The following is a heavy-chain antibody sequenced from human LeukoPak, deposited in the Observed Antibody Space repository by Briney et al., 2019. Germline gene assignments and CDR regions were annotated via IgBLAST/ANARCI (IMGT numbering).Heavy chain of an antibody. CDR2: ISFDGSND. Sequence: PGGSLRLSCAGSGFPFNLHAMIWVRQAPGKGLEWVAFISFDGSNDFYRDSVKGRFSISRDNSKNTLYLQMNDLTVGDAAVYYCARAASTMVTGGGMDVWGPGTTVTVSS. CDR1: GFPFNLHA. J-gene: IGHJ6*02. V-gene: IGHV3-30*01. D-gene: IGHD5-18*01. CDR3: ARAASTMVTGGGMDV.